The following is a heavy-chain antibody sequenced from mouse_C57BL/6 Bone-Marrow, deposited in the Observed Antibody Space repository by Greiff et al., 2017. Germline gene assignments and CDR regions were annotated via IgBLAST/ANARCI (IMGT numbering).Heavy chain of an antibody. Sequence: VQLQQSGPELVKPGDSVQISCKASGFSFTGSFMNWVMQSHGKSLEWIGRINPYNGDTFYNQKFKGKATLTVDTSCSTAHMELRSLTSEDSAVYYCGRRYFDVGGRGTAVTGSA. CDR1: GFSFTGSF. J-gene: IGHJ1*03. CDR3: GRRYFDV. V-gene: IGHV1-20*01. CDR2: INPYNGDT.